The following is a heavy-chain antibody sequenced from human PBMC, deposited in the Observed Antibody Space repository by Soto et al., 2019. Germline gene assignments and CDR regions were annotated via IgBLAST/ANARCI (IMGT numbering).Heavy chain of an antibody. CDR1: GFPFRDYA. Sequence: GGSHRHSCASSGFPFRDYAMHWVRQATGKGLEWVAVVSHDGRNTHYADSVKGRFTISRDSSKNTVSLEMTSLRAEDTAVYYCAKGGRQWLVTSDFNYWGQGALVTVSS. CDR3: AKGGRQWLVTSDFNY. D-gene: IGHD6-19*01. CDR2: VSHDGRNT. J-gene: IGHJ4*02. V-gene: IGHV3-30*18.